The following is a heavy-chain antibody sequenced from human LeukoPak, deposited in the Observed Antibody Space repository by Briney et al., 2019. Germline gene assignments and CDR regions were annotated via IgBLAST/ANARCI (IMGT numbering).Heavy chain of an antibody. CDR1: GYTFIHYY. CDR2: INPHSGGT. V-gene: IGHV1-2*02. D-gene: IGHD3-22*01. Sequence: ASVKVSCKASGYTFIHYYLHWVRQAPGPGLEWMGCINPHSGGTIYAQKFQGRVTMTRDTSISTAFIELTSDDTAVYYCAVYDYYDTTGYDYSPPNVWGQGTTVTVSS. J-gene: IGHJ6*02. CDR3: AVYDYYDTTGYDYSPPNV.